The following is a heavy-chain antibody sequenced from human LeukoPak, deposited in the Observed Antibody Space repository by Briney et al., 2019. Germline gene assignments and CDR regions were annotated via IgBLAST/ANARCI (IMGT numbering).Heavy chain of an antibody. D-gene: IGHD3-10*01. CDR3: ARWGRSRFGESTPDY. J-gene: IGHJ4*02. CDR1: GYTFTSYY. V-gene: IGHV1-46*01. CDR2: INPSGDST. Sequence: ASVKVSCKASGYTFTSYYMHWVRQAPGQGLEWMGIINPSGDSTSYAQKFQGRVTMTRDMSTSTVYMELSSLRSEDTAVYYRARWGRSRFGESTPDYWGQGTLDTVSS.